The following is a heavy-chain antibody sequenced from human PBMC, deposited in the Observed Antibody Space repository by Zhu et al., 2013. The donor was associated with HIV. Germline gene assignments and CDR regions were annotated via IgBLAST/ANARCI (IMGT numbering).Heavy chain of an antibody. Sequence: QVQLVQSGAEVKKPGSSVKVSCKASGGTFSSYAISWVRQAPGQGLEWMGGIIPIFGTANYAQKFQGRVTITADESTSTAYMELSSLRSEDTAVYYCARVTEELGPMSPAYYFDYWGQGTLVTVSS. J-gene: IGHJ4*02. CDR1: GGTFSSYA. V-gene: IGHV1-69*01. CDR3: ARVTEELGPMSPAYYFDY. D-gene: IGHD7-27*01. CDR2: IIPIFGTA.